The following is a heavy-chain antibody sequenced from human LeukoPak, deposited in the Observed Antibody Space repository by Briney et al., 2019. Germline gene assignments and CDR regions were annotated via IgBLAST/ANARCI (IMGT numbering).Heavy chain of an antibody. J-gene: IGHJ3*02. CDR1: GGSFSGYY. V-gene: IGHV4-34*01. CDR2: INHSGST. CDR3: AGSRYYTKAGGAFDI. D-gene: IGHD3-3*01. Sequence: PSETLSLTCAVYGGSFSGYYWSWIRQPPGKGLEWIGEINHSGSTNYNPSLKSRVTISVDTSKNQFSLKLSSVTAADTAVYYCAGSRYYTKAGGAFDIWGQGTMVTVSS.